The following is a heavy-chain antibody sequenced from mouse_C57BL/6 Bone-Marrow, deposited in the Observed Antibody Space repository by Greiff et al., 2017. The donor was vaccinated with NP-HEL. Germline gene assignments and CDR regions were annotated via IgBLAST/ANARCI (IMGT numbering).Heavy chain of an antibody. CDR1: GYSFTDYN. Sequence: VQLQQSGPELVKPGASVKISCKASGYSFTDYNMNWVKQSNGKSLEWIGVINPNYGTTSYNQKFKGKATLTVYQSSSTAYMQLNSLTSEDCAVYYCAREGYYGSSYVRFAYWGQGTLVTVSA. CDR2: INPNYGTT. D-gene: IGHD1-1*01. J-gene: IGHJ3*01. CDR3: AREGYYGSSYVRFAY. V-gene: IGHV1-39*01.